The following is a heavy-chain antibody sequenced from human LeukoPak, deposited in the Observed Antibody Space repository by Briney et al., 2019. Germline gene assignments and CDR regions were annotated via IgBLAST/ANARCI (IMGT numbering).Heavy chain of an antibody. Sequence: PGGSLRLSCAASGFTFSNAWMSWVRQAPGQGLEGVGRIKSKTDGGTTDYAAPVKGRFTISTDDSKNTLYLQMNSLKTEDTAVYYCTTDNYYDSSGYYEDYWGQGTLVTVSS. D-gene: IGHD3-22*01. CDR3: TTDNYYDSSGYYEDY. CDR1: GFTFSNAW. CDR2: IKSKTDGGTT. V-gene: IGHV3-15*01. J-gene: IGHJ4*02.